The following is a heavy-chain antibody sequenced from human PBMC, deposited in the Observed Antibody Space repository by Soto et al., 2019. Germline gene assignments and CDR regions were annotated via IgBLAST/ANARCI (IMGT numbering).Heavy chain of an antibody. CDR3: ARVGATTEPFDY. CDR2: IYHSGST. D-gene: IGHD1-26*01. J-gene: IGHJ4*02. CDR1: GYSISSGYY. V-gene: IGHV4-38-2*01. Sequence: SETLSLTCAVSGYSISSGYYWGWIRQPPGKGLEWIGSIYHSGSTYYDPSLKSRVTISVDTSKNQFSLKLSSVAAADTAVYYCARVGATTEPFDYWGEGTLVTVSS.